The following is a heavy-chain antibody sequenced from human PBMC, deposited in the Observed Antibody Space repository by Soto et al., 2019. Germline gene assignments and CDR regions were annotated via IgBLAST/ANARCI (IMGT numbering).Heavy chain of an antibody. D-gene: IGHD3-10*01. J-gene: IGHJ4*02. V-gene: IGHV4-59*01. Sequence: SETLSLTCTVSGGSISSYYWSWIRQPPGKGLEWIGYIYYSGSTNYNPSLKSRVTISVDTSKNQFSLKLSSVTAADTAVYYCARGSQWFGEFTFDYRGQGMLVTVSS. CDR1: GGSISSYY. CDR3: ARGSQWFGEFTFDY. CDR2: IYYSGST.